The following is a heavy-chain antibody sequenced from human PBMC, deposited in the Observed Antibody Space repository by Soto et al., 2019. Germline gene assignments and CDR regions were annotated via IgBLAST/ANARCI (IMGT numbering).Heavy chain of an antibody. V-gene: IGHV3-53*01. CDR1: GFSVSSNF. Sequence: VGSLRLSCAASGFSVSSNFMSWVRQAPGKGLEWVSVIYSGGSRYYADSVKGRFTISRDNSKNTLFLQMNSLRAEDTAVYYCARQIGHNYGSGVFDHWGQGNLVTVSS. CDR3: ARQIGHNYGSGVFDH. CDR2: IYSGGSR. D-gene: IGHD3-10*01. J-gene: IGHJ4*02.